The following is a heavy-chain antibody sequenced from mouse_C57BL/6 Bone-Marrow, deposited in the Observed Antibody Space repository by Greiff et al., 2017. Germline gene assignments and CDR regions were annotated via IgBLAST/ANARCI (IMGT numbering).Heavy chain of an antibody. D-gene: IGHD2-4*01. CDR3: ARDYDYGRPGY. V-gene: IGHV5-4*01. CDR2: ISDGGSYT. J-gene: IGHJ2*01. Sequence: DVMLVESGGGLVKPGGSLKLSCAASGFTFSSYAMSWVRQTPEKRLEWVATISDGGSYTYYPDNVKGRFTISRDNPKNNLYLQMSHLKSGDTAMYYCARDYDYGRPGYWGQGTTLTVSS. CDR1: GFTFSSYA.